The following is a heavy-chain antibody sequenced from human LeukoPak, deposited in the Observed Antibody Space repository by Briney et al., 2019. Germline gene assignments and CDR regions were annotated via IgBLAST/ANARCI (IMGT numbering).Heavy chain of an antibody. V-gene: IGHV4-39*07. Sequence: SETLSLTCTVSGGSISSSSYYWGWIRQPPGKGLEWIGSIYYSGSTYYNPSLKSRVTISVDTSKNQFSLKLSSVTAADTAVYYCARTHWQQLPQGTVFDYWGQGTLVTVSS. CDR1: GGSISSSSYY. D-gene: IGHD6-13*01. J-gene: IGHJ4*02. CDR2: IYYSGST. CDR3: ARTHWQQLPQGTVFDY.